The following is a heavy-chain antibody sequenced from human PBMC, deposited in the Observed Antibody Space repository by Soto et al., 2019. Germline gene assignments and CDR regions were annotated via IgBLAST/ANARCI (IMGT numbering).Heavy chain of an antibody. CDR3: VFFFETEDGIRATVPVSAFQLNRSSDL. V-gene: IGHV3-23*01. D-gene: IGHD1-26*01. Sequence: GKSLELFSAISGRGGSTYYADSVKGRFTISRDKSKNTLYLQMIRLRAEDTAVYSCVFFFETEDGIRATVPVSAFQLNRSSDL. CDR2: ISGRGGST. J-gene: IGHJ2*01.